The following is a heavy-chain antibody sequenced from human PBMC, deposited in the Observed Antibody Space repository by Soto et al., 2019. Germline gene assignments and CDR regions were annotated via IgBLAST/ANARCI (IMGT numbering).Heavy chain of an antibody. Sequence: SETLSLTCSVSCGSISSGGYYWSWSRQHPGKGLEWIGYIYYSGSTYYNPSLKSRVTISVDTSKNQFSLKLSSVTAADTAVYYCAGDDGDYEGNWFDPWGQGTLVTVSS. CDR2: IYYSGST. D-gene: IGHD4-17*01. J-gene: IGHJ5*02. CDR3: AGDDGDYEGNWFDP. CDR1: CGSISSGGYY. V-gene: IGHV4-31*03.